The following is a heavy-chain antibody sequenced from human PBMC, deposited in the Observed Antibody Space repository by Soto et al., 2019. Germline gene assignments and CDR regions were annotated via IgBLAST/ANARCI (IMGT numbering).Heavy chain of an antibody. CDR3: ERAFLGCVDL. CDR1: GGSISSYY. V-gene: IGHV4-59*01. Sequence: QVQLQESGPGLVKPSETLSLTCTVSGGSISSYYWSWIRQPPGKGLEWIGYIYYSGSTNYNPSLKGRVTISVDTSKNQFSLKLSSVTAADTAVYYWERAFLGCVDLWGRGTLVTVSS. J-gene: IGHJ2*01. CDR2: IYYSGST. D-gene: IGHD2-21*01.